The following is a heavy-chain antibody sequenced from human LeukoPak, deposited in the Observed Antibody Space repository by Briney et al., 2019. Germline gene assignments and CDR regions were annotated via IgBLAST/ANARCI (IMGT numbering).Heavy chain of an antibody. D-gene: IGHD6-13*01. CDR3: ASSRGYSSSLWYYYMDV. V-gene: IGHV4-34*01. J-gene: IGHJ6*03. CDR1: GGSFSGYY. CDR2: INQSGTT. Sequence: KPSETLSLTCAVYGGSFSGYYWSWLRQPPGKGLEWVGEINQSGTTNYNPSLKSRVTISIDTSKNQFSLKLSSVTAADTAVYYCASSRGYSSSLWYYYMDVWGKGTTVTVSS.